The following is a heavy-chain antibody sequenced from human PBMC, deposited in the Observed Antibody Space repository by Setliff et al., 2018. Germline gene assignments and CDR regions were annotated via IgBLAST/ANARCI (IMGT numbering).Heavy chain of an antibody. CDR3: AISTIFGVVSPTPDAFDI. V-gene: IGHV1-69*13. Sequence: SVKVSCKTSRGTFSNYAISWVRQAPGQGLEWMGGTTPIFTTANYAQKFQGRVTITADESTSTAYMELSRLRSVDTAVYYCAISTIFGVVSPTPDAFDIWGQGTMVTVSS. CDR2: TTPIFTTA. D-gene: IGHD3-3*01. CDR1: RGTFSNYA. J-gene: IGHJ3*02.